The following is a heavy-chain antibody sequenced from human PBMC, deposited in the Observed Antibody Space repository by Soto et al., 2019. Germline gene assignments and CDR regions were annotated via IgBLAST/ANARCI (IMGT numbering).Heavy chain of an antibody. Sequence: ASVKVSCKASGYTFTSYGISWVRQAPGQGLEWMGWISAYNGNTNYAQKLQGRVTMTTDTSTSTAYMELRSLRSDDTAVYYCAREEHGIIAAAGTPLAYWGQGTLVTVSS. CDR3: AREEHGIIAAAGTPLAY. CDR1: GYTFTSYG. CDR2: ISAYNGNT. J-gene: IGHJ4*02. D-gene: IGHD6-13*01. V-gene: IGHV1-18*01.